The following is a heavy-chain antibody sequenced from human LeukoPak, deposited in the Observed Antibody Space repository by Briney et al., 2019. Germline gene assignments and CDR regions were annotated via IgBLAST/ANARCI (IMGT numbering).Heavy chain of an antibody. CDR1: GLTFSNYA. V-gene: IGHV3-23*01. Sequence: GGSLRLSCVASGLTFSNYAMSWVRQAPGKGLELVSGIYGSDDKTVYGDAVKGRFTISRDNSKNTLYLQMNSLRADDTAVYYCAKTQGYYDAWGQGALVTVSP. J-gene: IGHJ5*02. D-gene: IGHD2-15*01. CDR2: IYGSDDKT. CDR3: AKTQGYYDA.